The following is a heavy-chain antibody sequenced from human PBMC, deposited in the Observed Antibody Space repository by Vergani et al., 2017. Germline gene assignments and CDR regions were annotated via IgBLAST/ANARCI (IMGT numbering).Heavy chain of an antibody. D-gene: IGHD2-15*01. CDR2: ISGSGGNT. Sequence: VQLVESGGGVVQRGGSLRLSCATSGFTFSSYAMTWVRQAPGKGLEWVSAISGSGGNTFYTDSVKGRFTISRDNSKDTLYLQMNSLRVEDTAIYYCAKARDPNCKGGNCYSYYYGLDLWGQGTTVTVSS. CDR3: AKARDPNCKGGNCYSYYYGLDL. J-gene: IGHJ6*02. CDR1: GFTFSSYA. V-gene: IGHV3-23*04.